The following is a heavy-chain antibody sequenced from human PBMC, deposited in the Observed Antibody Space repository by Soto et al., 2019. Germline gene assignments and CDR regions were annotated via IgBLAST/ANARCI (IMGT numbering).Heavy chain of an antibody. CDR3: ARSTFNWLVSVDGYFDY. V-gene: IGHV5-51*01. CDR1: GYSFTSYW. J-gene: IGHJ4*02. Sequence: GESLKISCKGSGYSFTSYWIGWVRQMPGKGLEWMGIIYPGDSDTRYSPSFQGQVTISADKSISTVYLQWNSLKASDTAVYYCARSTFNWLVSVDGYFDYWGQGTPVTVSS. CDR2: IYPGDSDT. D-gene: IGHD3-16*01.